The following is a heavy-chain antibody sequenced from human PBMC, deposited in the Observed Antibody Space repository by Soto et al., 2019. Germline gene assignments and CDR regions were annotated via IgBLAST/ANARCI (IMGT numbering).Heavy chain of an antibody. D-gene: IGHD3-3*01. Sequence: GESLKISCKGSGYSFTSYWIGWVRQMPGKGLEWMGIIYPGDSDTRYSPSFQGQVTISADKSISTAYLQWSSLRAEDTAVYYCAKSGERHYDFWSGYYTYYGMDVWGQGTTVTVSS. CDR2: IYPGDSDT. CDR1: GYSFTSYW. V-gene: IGHV5-51*01. CDR3: AKSGERHYDFWSGYYTYYGMDV. J-gene: IGHJ6*02.